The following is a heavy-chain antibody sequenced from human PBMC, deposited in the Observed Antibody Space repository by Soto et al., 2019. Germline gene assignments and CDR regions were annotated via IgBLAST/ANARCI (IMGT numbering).Heavy chain of an antibody. D-gene: IGHD2-15*01. Sequence: EVQLVESGGSLVKPGGSLRLSCAASGFTFSNAWMSWVRQAPGKGLEWVGRIKSKTDGETTDYAAPVKGRFTISRDDSKNTLYLQMNSLRAEDTAVYYCARLPPPSCSGGSCSPSWGQGTLVTVSS. CDR1: GFTFSNAW. CDR3: ARLPPPSCSGGSCSPS. J-gene: IGHJ5*02. CDR2: IKSKTDGETT. V-gene: IGHV3-15*01.